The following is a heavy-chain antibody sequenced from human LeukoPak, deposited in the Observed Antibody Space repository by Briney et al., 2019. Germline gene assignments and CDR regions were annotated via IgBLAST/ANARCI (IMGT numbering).Heavy chain of an antibody. J-gene: IGHJ5*02. D-gene: IGHD3-10*01. CDR1: GGSISSYY. CDR3: ARVRITMVRGVILDP. CDR2: IYYSGST. V-gene: IGHV4-59*08. Sequence: SETLSLTCTVSGGSISSYYWSWIRQPPGKGLEWIGYIYYSGSTNYNPSLKSRVTISVDTSKNQFSLRLSSVTAADTAVYYCARVRITMVRGVILDPWGQGTLVTVSS.